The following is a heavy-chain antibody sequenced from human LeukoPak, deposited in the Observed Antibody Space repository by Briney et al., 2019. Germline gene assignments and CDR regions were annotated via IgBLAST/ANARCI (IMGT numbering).Heavy chain of an antibody. V-gene: IGHV3-21*01. CDR1: GFTFSSYS. J-gene: IGHJ4*02. D-gene: IGHD3-3*01. CDR2: ISSSSSYI. CDR3: ARGLDDFRSGVIHY. Sequence: GGSLRLSCAASGFTFSSYSMNWVRQAPGKGLEWVSFISSSSSYIYYADSVKGRFTISRDNAKNSLYLQMNSLRAEDTAVYYCARGLDDFRSGVIHYWGQGALVTVSS.